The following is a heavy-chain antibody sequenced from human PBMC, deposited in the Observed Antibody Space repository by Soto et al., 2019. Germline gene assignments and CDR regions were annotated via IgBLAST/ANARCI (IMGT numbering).Heavy chain of an antibody. V-gene: IGHV3-23*01. D-gene: IGHD4-4*01. CDR3: ARQNDYRDFGYSYSYYMDV. CDR1: GFTFSGYA. J-gene: IGHJ6*03. Sequence: GGSLRLSCAASGFTFSGYAMNWVRQAPGKGLERVSAISGSGATTHYADSVKGRFTISRDNSKNILYLQMNSLRAEDTAVYYCARQNDYRDFGYSYSYYMDVWGEGTTVTVSS. CDR2: ISGSGATT.